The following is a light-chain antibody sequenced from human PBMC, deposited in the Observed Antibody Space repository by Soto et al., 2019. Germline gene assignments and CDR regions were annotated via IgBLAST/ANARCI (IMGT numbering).Light chain of an antibody. Sequence: QSALTQPPSASGSPGQSVTISCTGTSSDVGGYNYVSWYQQHPGKAPKLIIYDVNKRPSGVPDHFSGSKSGNTASLTVSGLQTEDDADYYCSSYAGNNNYVFGTGTKVTVL. CDR3: SSYAGNNNYV. V-gene: IGLV2-8*01. CDR2: DVN. CDR1: SSDVGGYNY. J-gene: IGLJ1*01.